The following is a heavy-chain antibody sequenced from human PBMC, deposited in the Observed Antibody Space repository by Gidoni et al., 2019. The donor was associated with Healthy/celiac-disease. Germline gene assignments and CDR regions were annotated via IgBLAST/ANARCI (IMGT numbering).Heavy chain of an antibody. CDR2: RWYDGSNK. Sequence: QVQLVESGGGAVQPGRSLRLSCAASGFTFSGYGMHGVRQAPGKGLEWVAVRWYDGSNKYYADSVKGRFTISRDNSKNTLYLQMNSLRVEDTAVYYCACEGGIVGATGYWGQGTLVTVSS. CDR1: GFTFSGYG. V-gene: IGHV3-33*01. D-gene: IGHD1-26*01. J-gene: IGHJ4*02. CDR3: ACEGGIVGATGY.